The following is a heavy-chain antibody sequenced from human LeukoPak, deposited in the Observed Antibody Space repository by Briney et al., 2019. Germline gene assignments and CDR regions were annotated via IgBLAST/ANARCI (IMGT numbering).Heavy chain of an antibody. J-gene: IGHJ6*03. CDR1: GFTFSSYG. CDR3: ARDSLRPTSPSLGYYMDV. D-gene: IGHD4-11*01. V-gene: IGHV3-33*01. CDR2: IWYDGSNK. Sequence: GGSLRLSCAASGFTFSSYGMHWVRQAPGKGLEWVAVIWYDGSNKYYADSVKGRFTISRDNSKNTLYLQMNSLRAEDTAVYYCARDSLRPTSPSLGYYMDVWGKGTTVTVSS.